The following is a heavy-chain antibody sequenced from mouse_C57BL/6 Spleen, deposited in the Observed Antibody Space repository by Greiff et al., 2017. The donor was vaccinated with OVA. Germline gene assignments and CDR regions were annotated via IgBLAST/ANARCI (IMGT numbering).Heavy chain of an antibody. V-gene: IGHV1-69*01. CDR1: GYTFTSYW. Sequence: VQLQQSGAELVMPGASVKLSCKASGYTFTSYWMHWVKQRPGQGLEWIGEIDPSDSYTNYNQKFKGKSTLTVDKSSSTAYMQLSSLTSEDSAVYYCARRGSGYYFDDWGQGTTLTVSS. CDR2: IDPSDSYT. J-gene: IGHJ2*01. CDR3: ARRGSGYYFDD.